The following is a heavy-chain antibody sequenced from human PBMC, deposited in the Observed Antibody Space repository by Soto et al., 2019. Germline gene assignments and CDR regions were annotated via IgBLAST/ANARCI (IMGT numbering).Heavy chain of an antibody. V-gene: IGHV3-66*04. J-gene: IGHJ6*02. CDR1: GFPVSSNY. Sequence: SLRLSCAASGFPVSSNYIRCVRQAPGKGLEWVSVIYSGGSTYYADSVKGRFTISRDNSKNTLYLQMNSLRAEDTAVYYCARQTGTYYYYGMDVRGQGTTVTVSS. CDR2: IYSGGST. D-gene: IGHD1-1*01. CDR3: ARQTGTYYYYGMDV.